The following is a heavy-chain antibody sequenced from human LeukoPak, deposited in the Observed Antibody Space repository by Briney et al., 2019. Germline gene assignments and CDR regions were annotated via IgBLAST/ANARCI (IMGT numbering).Heavy chain of an antibody. Sequence: PGGSLRLSCAASGFTVSSNYMSWVRQAPGKGLEWVSVIYSGGSTYYADSVKGRFTISRDNARDTLYLQMNSLRVDDTAVYYCARVRGGNWGRGTLVTVSS. CDR1: GFTVSSNY. CDR3: ARVRGGN. CDR2: IYSGGST. V-gene: IGHV3-66*01. J-gene: IGHJ1*01. D-gene: IGHD2/OR15-2a*01.